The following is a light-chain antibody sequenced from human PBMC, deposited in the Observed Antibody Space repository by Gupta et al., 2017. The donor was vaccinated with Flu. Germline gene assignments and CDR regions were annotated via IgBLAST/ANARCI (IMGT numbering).Light chain of an antibody. Sequence: QSALTHPASVSGSPGQSITITCPATSSDVVGYNYVYWYQQHTGQAPKLMIYEVSNRPSGVSNRFSGSKSGNTASLTISGLQAEDEADYYCSSYTSSSTLVVFGGGTKLTVL. CDR2: EVS. V-gene: IGLV2-14*01. CDR3: SSYTSSSTLVV. J-gene: IGLJ2*01. CDR1: SSDVVGYNY.